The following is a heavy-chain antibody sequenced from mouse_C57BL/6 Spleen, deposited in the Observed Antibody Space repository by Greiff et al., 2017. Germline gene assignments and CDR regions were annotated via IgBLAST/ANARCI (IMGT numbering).Heavy chain of an antibody. CDR2: IYPGDGDT. D-gene: IGHD1-1*01. CDR1: GYAFSSSW. V-gene: IGHV1-82*01. Sequence: QVQLKQSGPELVKPGASVKISCKASGYAFSSSWMHWVKQRPGKGLEWIGRIYPGDGDTNYNGKFKGKATLTADKSSSTAYMQLSSLTSDDSAVYFCAYHYYGSSPYAMDYWGQGTSVTVSS. J-gene: IGHJ4*01. CDR3: AYHYYGSSPYAMDY.